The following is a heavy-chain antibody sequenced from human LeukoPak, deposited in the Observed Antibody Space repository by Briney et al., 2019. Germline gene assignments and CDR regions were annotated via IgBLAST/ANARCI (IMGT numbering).Heavy chain of an antibody. V-gene: IGHV3-30*18. CDR2: ISFDGSNK. J-gene: IGHJ6*03. D-gene: IGHD1-7*01. Sequence: PGGSLRLSCAASGFTFSSYDMHWVRQAPGKGLEWVAVISFDGSNKYYADSVKGRFTISRDNSENTLYLQMNSLRAEDTAVYYCAKRRGLELLYYYYMDVWGKGTTVTVSS. CDR1: GFTFSSYD. CDR3: AKRRGLELLYYYYMDV.